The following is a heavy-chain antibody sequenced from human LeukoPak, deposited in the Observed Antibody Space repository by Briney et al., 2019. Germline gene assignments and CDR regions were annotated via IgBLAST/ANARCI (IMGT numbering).Heavy chain of an antibody. CDR2: ISYDGSNK. D-gene: IGHD6-13*01. CDR3: ARGLKIGAPGTVGFDI. V-gene: IGHV3-30*03. Sequence: PGRSLRLSCAASGFTFSSYGMHWVRQAPGKGLEWVAVISYDGSNKYYADSVKGRFTISRDNSKNTLHLQMNSLRAEDTAVYYCARGLKIGAPGTVGFDIWGQGTMVTVSS. CDR1: GFTFSSYG. J-gene: IGHJ3*02.